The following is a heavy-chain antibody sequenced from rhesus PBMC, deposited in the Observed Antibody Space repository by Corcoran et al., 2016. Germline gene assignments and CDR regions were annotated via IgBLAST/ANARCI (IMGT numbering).Heavy chain of an antibody. J-gene: IGHJ4*01. CDR1: GGSISSTY. V-gene: IGHV4-160*01. D-gene: IGHD3-3*01. CDR2: IRSGGST. Sequence: QVQLQQWGEGLLKPSETLSLTCAVYGGSISSTYWSWIRQHPGQGLEWIVRIRSGGSTNYNPYLKSRVTISIDTSKNQFSLKLSSVTAADTAVYYCARGGSNFWTGYPEDLWGQGVLVTVSS. CDR3: ARGGSNFWTGYPEDL.